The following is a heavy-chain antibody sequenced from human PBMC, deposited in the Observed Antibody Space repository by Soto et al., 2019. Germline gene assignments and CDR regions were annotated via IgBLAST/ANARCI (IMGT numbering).Heavy chain of an antibody. CDR3: AVPGSGYYHFDY. V-gene: IGHV1-58*01. CDR1: GFTFTSSA. J-gene: IGHJ4*02. CDR2: IVVGSGNT. Sequence: SVKVSCKASGFTFTSSAVQWVRQARGRRLEWIGWIVVGSGNTNYAQKFQERVAITRDMSTSTAYMELSSLRSEDTAVYYCAVPGSGYYHFDYWGQGTLVTVSS. D-gene: IGHD3-22*01.